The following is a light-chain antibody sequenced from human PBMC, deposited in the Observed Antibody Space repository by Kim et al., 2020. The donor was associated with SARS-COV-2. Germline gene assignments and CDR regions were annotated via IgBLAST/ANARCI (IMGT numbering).Light chain of an antibody. CDR3: QQYSSLST. V-gene: IGKV1-5*03. Sequence: DIQMTQSPSTLSASVGDTVTITCRASQSITNWLAWYQQKPGKAPRLLIYKASNIEPGVPSRFSGSRPGTEFTLTISSPQPDDFATYYCQQYSSLSTFGQGTKVDIK. J-gene: IGKJ1*01. CDR2: KAS. CDR1: QSITNW.